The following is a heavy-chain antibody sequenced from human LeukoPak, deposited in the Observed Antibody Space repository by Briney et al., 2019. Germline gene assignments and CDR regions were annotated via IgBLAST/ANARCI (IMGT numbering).Heavy chain of an antibody. Sequence: SETLALTCTVSGGSMSSYYWSWIRQPPGKGLEWIVYIFYTGSTNYNPSLKSRVTLSVDTSKNQFSLKLSSVTAADTAVYYCARFASGTTWFDSWGQGTLVAVSS. CDR2: IFYTGST. V-gene: IGHV4-59*08. D-gene: IGHD6-13*01. J-gene: IGHJ5*01. CDR3: ARFASGTTWFDS. CDR1: GGSMSSYY.